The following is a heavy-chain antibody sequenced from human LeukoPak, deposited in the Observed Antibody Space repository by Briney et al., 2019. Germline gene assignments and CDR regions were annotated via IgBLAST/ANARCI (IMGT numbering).Heavy chain of an antibody. CDR2: ISAYNGDT. CDR1: GYTFNRYG. D-gene: IGHD6-19*01. J-gene: IGHJ4*02. V-gene: IGHV1-18*01. CDR3: TRDPSNTSGRYPYFDN. Sequence: GASVTVSCKASGYTFNRYGISWVRQAPGQGLEWMGWISAYNGDTIYAQKFQGRLTMTTDTSTSTAYMELRTLRSDDTAVYYCTRDPSNTSGRYPYFDNWGQGTLVTVSS.